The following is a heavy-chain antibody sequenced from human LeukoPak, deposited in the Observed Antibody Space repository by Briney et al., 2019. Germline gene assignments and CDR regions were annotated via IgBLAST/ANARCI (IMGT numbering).Heavy chain of an antibody. CDR3: ARVGGRAPALDY. Sequence: PGGSLRLSCAASGFTVSSNYMTWVRQAPGKGLEWVSIIYSGGSPYYADSVKGRFTISRDNSKNTLYLQMNSLRAEDTAMYYCARVGGRAPALDYWGQGTLVTVSS. CDR2: IYSGGSP. D-gene: IGHD1-14*01. V-gene: IGHV3-53*01. J-gene: IGHJ4*02. CDR1: GFTVSSNY.